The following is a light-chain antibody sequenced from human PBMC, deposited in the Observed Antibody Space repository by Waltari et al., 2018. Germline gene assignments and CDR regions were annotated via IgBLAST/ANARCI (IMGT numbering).Light chain of an antibody. CDR2: DDS. J-gene: IGLJ3*02. Sequence: SYVLTQPPSVSVAPGQTARIACGGDNIITKSVHWYQQKPGQAPVLVVYDDSDRPSGIPERFSGSNSGNTATLTITRVEAGDEADYYCQVWDAITDQPWVFGGGTKLTVL. V-gene: IGLV3-21*02. CDR1: NIITKS. CDR3: QVWDAITDQPWV.